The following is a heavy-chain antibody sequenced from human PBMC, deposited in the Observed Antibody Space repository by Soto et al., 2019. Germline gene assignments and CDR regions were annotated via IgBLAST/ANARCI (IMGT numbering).Heavy chain of an antibody. CDR3: ARDAYGVYSY. J-gene: IGHJ4*02. V-gene: IGHV1-18*01. Sequence: QVQLVQSGGEVKKPGASVKVSCKASGYTFNNYGISWVRQAPGQGLAWMGWISTYNGNTNYAQKLQDRVTMTTDTSTSTAYMELRSMRSDDTAVYYCARDAYGVYSYWGQGTLVTVSS. D-gene: IGHD4-17*01. CDR1: GYTFNNYG. CDR2: ISTYNGNT.